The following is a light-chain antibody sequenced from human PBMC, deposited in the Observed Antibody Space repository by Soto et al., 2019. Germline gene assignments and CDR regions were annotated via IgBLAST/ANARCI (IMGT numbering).Light chain of an antibody. CDR2: GSS. CDR1: QSVSNNY. Sequence: EVVLTQSPGTLSLSPGERASLSCRASQSVSNNYLAWYQQKPGQSPKLLIFGSSDRATGIPDRFSGSGSGTDVTLTISRLEPEDFAVYYCQQYGSSPPYTFGQGTKLEI. V-gene: IGKV3-20*01. CDR3: QQYGSSPPYT. J-gene: IGKJ2*01.